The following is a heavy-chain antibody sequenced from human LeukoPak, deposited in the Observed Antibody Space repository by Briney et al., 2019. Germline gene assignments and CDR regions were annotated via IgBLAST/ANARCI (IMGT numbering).Heavy chain of an antibody. Sequence: TGGSLRLSCAASGFTFSSSAMSWVRQAPGKGLEWVSSISGSGSGGSTYYADSVKGRFTISRDNSKNTLYLQMNSLRAEDTAMYFCVRDVGAVRGEVYFDYWGQGTLVTVSS. V-gene: IGHV3-23*01. CDR1: GFTFSSSA. J-gene: IGHJ4*02. CDR3: VRDVGAVRGEVYFDY. CDR2: ISGSGSGGST. D-gene: IGHD3-10*01.